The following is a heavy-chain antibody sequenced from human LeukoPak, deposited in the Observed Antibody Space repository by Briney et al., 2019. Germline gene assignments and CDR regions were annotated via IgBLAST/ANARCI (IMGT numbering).Heavy chain of an antibody. J-gene: IGHJ4*02. V-gene: IGHV4-59*01. CDR3: ARRGYSYSYFDY. CDR1: GGSISSYY. CDR2: IYYSGST. D-gene: IGHD5-18*01. Sequence: PSETLSLTCTVSGGSISSYYWSWIRQPPGKGLEWIGYIYYSGSTNYNPSLKSRVTISVDTSKNQFSRKLSSVTAADTAVYYCARRGYSYSYFDYWGQGTLVTVSS.